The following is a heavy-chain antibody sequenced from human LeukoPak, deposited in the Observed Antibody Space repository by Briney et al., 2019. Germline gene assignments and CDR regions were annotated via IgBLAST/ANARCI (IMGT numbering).Heavy chain of an antibody. V-gene: IGHV1-3*03. CDR3: ARDGDSGWGYFDY. CDR2: INVGNGNA. J-gene: IGHJ4*02. Sequence: GASVKVSCKASGYTFTSYGIDWVRQAPGQGLEWMGWINVGNGNAKYSQEFQGRVAITRDTSATTVYMELNSLRSEDMAVYYCARDGDSGWGYFDYWGQGTLVTVSS. D-gene: IGHD5-12*01. CDR1: GYTFTSYG.